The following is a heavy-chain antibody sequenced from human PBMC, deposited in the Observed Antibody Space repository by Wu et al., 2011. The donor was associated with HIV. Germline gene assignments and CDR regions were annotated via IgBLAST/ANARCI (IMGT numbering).Heavy chain of an antibody. D-gene: IGHD2-15*01. Sequence: QVQLVQSGAEVKKPGSSVKVSCKASGDTFSNYAISWVRQAPGQGLEWMGRVIPIFGTTNYAQKFQGRVTITADESTTTAYMELSSLRFEDTAVYYCASVRCHVDHCYFPLLGTAFDIWGQGTMVTVSS. CDR2: VIPIFGTT. V-gene: IGHV1-69*15. CDR3: ASVRCHVDHCYFPLLGTAFDI. J-gene: IGHJ3*02. CDR1: GDTFSNYA.